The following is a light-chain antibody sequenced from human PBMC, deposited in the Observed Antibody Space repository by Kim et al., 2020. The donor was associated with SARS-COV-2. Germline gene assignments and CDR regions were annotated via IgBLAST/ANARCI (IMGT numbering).Light chain of an antibody. V-gene: IGKV1-9*01. CDR2: AAS. Sequence: QLTQSPSSLSSSVGDRVTITCRASQGINTYLAWYQQKPGKAPKLLIHAASTLQSGVPSRFSGTGSGTDFTLTIYSLQPEDSATYYCQQFNSHPLTFGGGTKVDIK. CDR3: QQFNSHPLT. J-gene: IGKJ4*01. CDR1: QGINTY.